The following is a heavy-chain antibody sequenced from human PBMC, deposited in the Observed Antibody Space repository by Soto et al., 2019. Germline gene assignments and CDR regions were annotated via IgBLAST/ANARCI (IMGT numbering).Heavy chain of an antibody. V-gene: IGHV1-8*01. D-gene: IGHD1-26*01. J-gene: IGHJ4*02. Sequence: ASEMVTCKYSASRFTSLDINWVRQTAGQGLEWMGWMQPSTGRTGYAQKFQGRVTMTRDTSINTAYMELTTLTSDDTAFYYCARGVSAGVDYWGQGTLVTVSS. CDR2: MQPSTGRT. CDR3: ARGVSAGVDY. CDR1: ASRFTSLD.